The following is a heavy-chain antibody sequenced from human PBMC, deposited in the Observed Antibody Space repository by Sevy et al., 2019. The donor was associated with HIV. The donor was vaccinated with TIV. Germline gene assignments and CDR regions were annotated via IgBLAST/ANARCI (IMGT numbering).Heavy chain of an antibody. V-gene: IGHV3-9*01. CDR3: AKDMGGIETLDYYSYYGMDV. CDR2: ISWNSYRI. D-gene: IGHD2-21*01. Sequence: GGSLRLSCAASGFRFDDYAMHWVRQVPGKSPEWVSGISWNSYRIDYADSVRGRFTIPRDNAKNSLSLQMNSLGVEDTALYYCAKDMGGIETLDYYSYYGMDVWGQGTTVTVSS. J-gene: IGHJ6*02. CDR1: GFRFDDYA.